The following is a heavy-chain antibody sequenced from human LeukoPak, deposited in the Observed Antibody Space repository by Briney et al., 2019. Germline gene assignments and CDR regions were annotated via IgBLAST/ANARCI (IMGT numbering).Heavy chain of an antibody. CDR2: FYSDGSI. CDR1: GLTFSRNY. V-gene: IGHV3-53*01. CDR3: AREALTNSRLPYGMDV. Sequence: SGGSRRLSCAASGLTFSRNYMGWVRQAPGKGLEWVSVFYSDGSIYVSDSVKGRFTISKDTSKNTVYLQMNSLRVEDTAVYYCAREALTNSRLPYGMDVWGQGTTVTVSS. J-gene: IGHJ6*02. D-gene: IGHD1-14*01.